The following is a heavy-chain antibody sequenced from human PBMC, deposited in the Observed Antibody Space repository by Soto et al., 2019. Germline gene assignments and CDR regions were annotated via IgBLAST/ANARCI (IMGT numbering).Heavy chain of an antibody. D-gene: IGHD6-19*01. CDR3: ATDSEWLAHFDY. Sequence: QVQLVESGGGVVQPGRSLRLSCAASGFTFSSYGMHWVRQAPGKGLEWVAVISYDGSNKYYADSVKGRFTISRDNDKNTLYQQMNRLRAEDTAVYYCATDSEWLAHFDYWGQGTLVTVSS. CDR1: GFTFSSYG. J-gene: IGHJ4*02. V-gene: IGHV3-30*03. CDR2: ISYDGSNK.